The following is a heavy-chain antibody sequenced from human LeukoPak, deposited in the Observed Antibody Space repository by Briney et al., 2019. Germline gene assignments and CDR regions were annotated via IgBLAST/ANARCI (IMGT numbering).Heavy chain of an antibody. D-gene: IGHD4-11*01. CDR3: AKDIGLTVTTSPMDV. V-gene: IGHV3-43*01. CDR2: ISWDGGST. CDR1: GFTFDDYT. Sequence: TGGSLRLSCAASGFTFDDYTMHWVRQAPGKGLEWVSLISWDGGSTYYADSVKGRFTISRDNSKNSLYLQMNSLRTEDTALYYCAKDIGLTVTTSPMDVWGQGTTVTVSS. J-gene: IGHJ6*02.